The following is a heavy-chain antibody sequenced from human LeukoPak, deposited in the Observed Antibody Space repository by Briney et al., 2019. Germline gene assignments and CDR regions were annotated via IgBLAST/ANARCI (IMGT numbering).Heavy chain of an antibody. D-gene: IGHD6-19*01. Sequence: PGGSLRLSCAASGFTVSSNYMSWVRQAPGKGLEWVSVIYSGGRTYYADSVKGRFTLSRHNSKNTLYLQMNSLRAEDTAVYYCARGGSGWYVYFDCWGQGTLVTVSS. CDR2: IYSGGRT. J-gene: IGHJ4*02. CDR3: ARGGSGWYVYFDC. V-gene: IGHV3-53*01. CDR1: GFTVSSNY.